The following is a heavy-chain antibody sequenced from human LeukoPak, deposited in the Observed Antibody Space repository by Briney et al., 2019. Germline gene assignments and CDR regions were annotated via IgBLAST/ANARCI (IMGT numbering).Heavy chain of an antibody. CDR1: GGSISSYY. V-gene: IGHV4-59*01. CDR2: IYYSGST. J-gene: IGHJ6*02. Sequence: SQTLSLTCAVSGGSISSYYWSWIRQPPGKGLEWIGYIYYSGSTNYNPSLKSRVTISVDTSKNQFSLKLSSVTAADTAVYYCSRHTYYYYGMDVWGQGTTVTVSS. CDR3: SRHTYYYYGMDV.